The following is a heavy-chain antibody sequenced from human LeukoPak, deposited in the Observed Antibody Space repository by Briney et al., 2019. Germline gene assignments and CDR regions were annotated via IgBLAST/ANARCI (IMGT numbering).Heavy chain of an antibody. CDR1: GYSFTSYL. Sequence: GESLQICCKGYGYSFTSYLIGWGRHMPGKDLEWMGIIYPGDSDTRYSPSFQGQVTISADKSISTAYLQWSSLKASDTAMYYCARQPTPLPFYQHWGQGTLVTVSS. CDR2: IYPGDSDT. J-gene: IGHJ1*01. V-gene: IGHV5-51*01. CDR3: ARQPTPLPFYQH. D-gene: IGHD3-3*01.